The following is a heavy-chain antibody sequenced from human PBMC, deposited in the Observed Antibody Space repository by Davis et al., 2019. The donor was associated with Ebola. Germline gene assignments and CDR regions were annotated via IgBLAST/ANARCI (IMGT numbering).Heavy chain of an antibody. J-gene: IGHJ6*02. CDR3: AKDATGYSYGSYYYYYYGMDV. CDR2: ISYDGSNK. Sequence: GESLKISCAASGFTFSSYGMHWVRQAPGKGLEWVAVISYDGSNKYYADSVKGRFTISRDNSENTLYLQMNSLRAEDTAVYYCAKDATGYSYGSYYYYYYGMDVWGQGTTVTVSS. CDR1: GFTFSSYG. D-gene: IGHD5-18*01. V-gene: IGHV3-30*18.